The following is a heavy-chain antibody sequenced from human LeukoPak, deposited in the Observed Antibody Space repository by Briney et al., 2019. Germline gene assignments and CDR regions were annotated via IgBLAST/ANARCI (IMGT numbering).Heavy chain of an antibody. Sequence: SETLSLTCVVSGVSVSGSWIRQSPEKGLEWIGEVSPGGYTTYNPSLKSRLIISEDTSENQLSLKVTSVTAADTALYYSARIRCGRGQHMCYNHWAQGTLVTVSS. CDR1: GVSVSG. V-gene: IGHV4-34*01. D-gene: IGHD2-21*01. J-gene: IGHJ5*02. CDR3: ARIRCGRGQHMCYNH. CDR2: VSPGGYT.